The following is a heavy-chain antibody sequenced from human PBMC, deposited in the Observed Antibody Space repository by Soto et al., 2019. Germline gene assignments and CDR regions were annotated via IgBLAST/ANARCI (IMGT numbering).Heavy chain of an antibody. D-gene: IGHD3-22*01. Sequence: SETLSLNCGVSGDSISNSRFYWAWIRQPPGEGLEWIGSIYHTGNAYYNPSLKSRVTISVDTSKNQFSLKVTSVTAADTALYYCAMVFFDTSDYTTYRFAPPGQLTL. V-gene: IGHV4-39*01. CDR2: IYHTGNA. CDR3: AMVFFDTSDYTTYRFAP. CDR1: GDSISNSRFY. J-gene: IGHJ5*02.